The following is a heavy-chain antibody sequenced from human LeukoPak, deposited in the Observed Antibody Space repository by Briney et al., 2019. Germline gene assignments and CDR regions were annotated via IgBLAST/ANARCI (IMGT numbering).Heavy chain of an antibody. D-gene: IGHD2-15*01. V-gene: IGHV3-21*01. CDR2: ISSSSSYI. Sequence: GGSLRLSCAASGFTFSSYSMNWVRQAPGQGLEWVSSISSSSSYIYYADSVKGRFTISRDNAKNSLYLQMNSLRAEDTAVYYCASDGCSGGSCKDGYWGQGTLVTVSS. J-gene: IGHJ4*02. CDR1: GFTFSSYS. CDR3: ASDGCSGGSCKDGY.